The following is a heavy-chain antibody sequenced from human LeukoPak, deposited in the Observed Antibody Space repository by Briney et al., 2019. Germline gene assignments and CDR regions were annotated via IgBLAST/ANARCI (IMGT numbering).Heavy chain of an antibody. V-gene: IGHV3-23*01. CDR2: ISGSGGST. CDR3: AKSPDRCSSTSCPTRTYFDY. Sequence: GGSLRLSCAASGFTFSSYAMHWVRQAPGKGLEWVSAISGSGGSTYYADSVKGRFTISRDNSKNTLYLQMNSLRAEDTAVYYCAKSPDRCSSTSCPTRTYFDYWGQGTLVTVSS. CDR1: GFTFSSYA. D-gene: IGHD2-2*01. J-gene: IGHJ4*02.